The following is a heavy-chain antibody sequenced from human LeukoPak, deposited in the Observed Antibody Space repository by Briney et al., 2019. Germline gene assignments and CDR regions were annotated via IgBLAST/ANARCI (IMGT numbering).Heavy chain of an antibody. Sequence: ASVKVSCKASGYTLIGYYLHWVRQAPGQGLEWMGWMNGNSGGTKYGQKFQGRVTLSWDTSINTAYMELSSLRSDDTAVYCCAREISNWNYLFDYWGQGTLVTVSS. V-gene: IGHV1-2*02. CDR1: GYTLIGYY. J-gene: IGHJ4*02. CDR3: AREISNWNYLFDY. D-gene: IGHD1-7*01. CDR2: MNGNSGGT.